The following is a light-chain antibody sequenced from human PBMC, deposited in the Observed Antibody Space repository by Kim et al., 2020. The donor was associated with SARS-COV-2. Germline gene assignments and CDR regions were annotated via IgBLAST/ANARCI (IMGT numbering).Light chain of an antibody. V-gene: IGKV1-5*03. CDR3: QQYDSYSGYS. CDR2: KAS. Sequence: ASVGDTVTVTCRASQSIKSWLAWYQQKPGKAPKLLIYKASNLQSGVPSRFSGSGFGTEFTLTISTLQPDDFATYYCQQYDSYSGYSFGQGTKLEI. CDR1: QSIKSW. J-gene: IGKJ2*03.